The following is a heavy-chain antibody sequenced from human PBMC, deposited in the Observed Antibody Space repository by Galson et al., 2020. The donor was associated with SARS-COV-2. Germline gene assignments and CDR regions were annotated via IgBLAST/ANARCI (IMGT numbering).Heavy chain of an antibody. D-gene: IGHD3-9*01. CDR1: GFTVSSNY. J-gene: IGHJ3*02. CDR2: IYSGGST. Sequence: LSLTCAASGFTVSSNYMSWVRQPPGKGLEWVSVIYSGGSTYYADSVKGRFTISRDNSKNTLYLQMNSLRAEDTAVYYCARFYDILTGYSDAFDIWGQGTMVTVSS. V-gene: IGHV3-53*01. CDR3: ARFYDILTGYSDAFDI.